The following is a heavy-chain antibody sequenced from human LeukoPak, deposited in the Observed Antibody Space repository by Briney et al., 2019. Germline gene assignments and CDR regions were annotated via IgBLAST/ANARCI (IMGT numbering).Heavy chain of an antibody. CDR3: ARDPGVSMVRGVILNYYFDY. V-gene: IGHV1-69*13. J-gene: IGHJ4*02. CDR1: GGTFSRYA. D-gene: IGHD3-10*01. CDR2: IIPIFGTA. Sequence: ASVKVSCKASGGTFSRYAISWVRQAPGQGLEWMGGIIPIFGTANYAQKFQGRVTITADESTSTVYMELSSLRCEDTAVYYCARDPGVSMVRGVILNYYFDYWGQGTLVTVSS.